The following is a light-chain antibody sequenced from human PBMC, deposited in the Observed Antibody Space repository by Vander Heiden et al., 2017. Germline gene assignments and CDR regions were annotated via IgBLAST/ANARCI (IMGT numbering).Light chain of an antibody. CDR2: DAS. V-gene: IGKV3-11*01. CDR1: QSVSSY. Sequence: EIVLTQSPATLSLSPGERATLSCRASQSVSSYLAWYQQKPGQAPRLLLYDASNRATGIPARVSGSGSGTDFTLTISSLEPEDFAVYYCQQRSNWPPYTFGQGTKLEIK. J-gene: IGKJ2*01. CDR3: QQRSNWPPYT.